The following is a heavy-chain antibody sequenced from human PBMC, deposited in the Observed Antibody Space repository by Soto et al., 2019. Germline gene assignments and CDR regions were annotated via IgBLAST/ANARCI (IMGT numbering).Heavy chain of an antibody. Sequence: QVQLQESGPGLVKPSQTLSLTCTFSGGSISSGGYYWSWIRQHPGQGLEWIGSIYYSGRTSYNPSLKSRVTLSVDTSKNQFSLKLSSVTAADTAVYYRARSSTSANYIDYWGQGTLVTVSA. V-gene: IGHV4-31*03. CDR1: GGSISSGGYY. J-gene: IGHJ4*02. CDR3: ARSSTSANYIDY. CDR2: IYYSGRT. D-gene: IGHD2-2*01.